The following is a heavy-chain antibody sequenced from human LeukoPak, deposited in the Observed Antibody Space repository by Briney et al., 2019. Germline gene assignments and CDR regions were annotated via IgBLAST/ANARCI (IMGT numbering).Heavy chain of an antibody. Sequence: GGSLRLSCAASGFTFDDYAMHWVRQAPGKGLEWVSGISWNSGSIGYADSVKGRFTISRDNAKNSLYLQVNNLRAEDTAVYYCARGPNSNWSGLDFWGQGTLLTVSS. V-gene: IGHV3-9*01. J-gene: IGHJ4*02. D-gene: IGHD6-6*01. CDR3: ARGPNSNWSGLDF. CDR1: GFTFDDYA. CDR2: ISWNSGSI.